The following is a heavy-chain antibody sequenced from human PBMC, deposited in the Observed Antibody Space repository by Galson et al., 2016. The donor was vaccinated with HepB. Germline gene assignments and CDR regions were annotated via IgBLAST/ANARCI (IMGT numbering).Heavy chain of an antibody. D-gene: IGHD6-19*01. CDR3: ARDWLVAVFDY. CDR2: ISAYNGNT. J-gene: IGHJ4*02. V-gene: IGHV1-18*01. CDR1: GYTFASYG. Sequence: SVQVSCKASGYTFASYGISWVRQAPGQGLEWMGWISAYNGNTNYAQKLQGRVTMTTDTSTSTAYMELRGLRSTDTAVYYCARDWLVAVFDYWGQGTLVTVSS.